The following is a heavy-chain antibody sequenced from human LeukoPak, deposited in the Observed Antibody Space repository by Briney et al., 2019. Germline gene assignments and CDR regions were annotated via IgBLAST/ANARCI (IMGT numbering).Heavy chain of an antibody. J-gene: IGHJ4*02. CDR2: IYYSGST. CDR1: GGSISSGDYC. V-gene: IGHV4-30-4*01. CDR3: ARDRSLLWFGEPRGYFDY. Sequence: SQTLSLTCTVSGGSISSGDYCWSWIRQPPGKGLEWIGYIYYSGSTNYNPSLKSRVTISVDTSKNQFSLKLSSVTAADTAVYYCARDRSLLWFGEPRGYFDYWGQGTLVTVSS. D-gene: IGHD3-10*01.